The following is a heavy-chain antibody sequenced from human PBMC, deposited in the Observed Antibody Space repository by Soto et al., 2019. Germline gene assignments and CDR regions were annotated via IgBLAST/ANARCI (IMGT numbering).Heavy chain of an antibody. Sequence: ASVKVSCKASGYTFTSYAMHWVRQAPGQRLEWMGWINAGNGNTKYSQKFQGRVTITRDTSASTAYMELSSLRSEDTAVYYCASPSPNYSSAYYYYYGMDVWGQGTTVTVSS. CDR2: INAGNGNT. D-gene: IGHD6-19*01. V-gene: IGHV1-3*01. J-gene: IGHJ6*02. CDR1: GYTFTSYA. CDR3: ASPSPNYSSAYYYYYGMDV.